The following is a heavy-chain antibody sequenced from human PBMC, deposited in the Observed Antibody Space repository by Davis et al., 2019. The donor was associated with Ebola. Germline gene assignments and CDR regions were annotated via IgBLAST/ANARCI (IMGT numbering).Heavy chain of an antibody. J-gene: IGHJ4*02. CDR1: GGSFSGYY. D-gene: IGHD5-18*01. CDR3: ARGRRYSYGPPRY. CDR2: INHSGST. V-gene: IGHV4-34*01. Sequence: SETLSLTCAVYGGSFSGYYWSWIRQPPGKGLEWIGEINHSGSTNYNPSLKSRVTISVDTSKNHFSLKLSSVTAADTAVYYCARGRRYSYGPPRYWGQGTLVTVSS.